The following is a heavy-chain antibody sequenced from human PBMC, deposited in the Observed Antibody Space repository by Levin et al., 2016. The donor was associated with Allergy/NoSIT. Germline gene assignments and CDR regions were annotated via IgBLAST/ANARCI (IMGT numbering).Heavy chain of an antibody. V-gene: IGHV3-11*06. CDR2: ISSSSSYT. CDR1: GFTFSDYY. CDR3: ARPLAEYYASGQDGFDI. J-gene: IGHJ3*02. Sequence: GGSLRLSCAASGFTFSDYYMSWIRQAPGKGLEWVSYISSSSSYTNYADSVKGRFTISRDNSKNTLYLQMNSLRVEDTAIYYCARPLAEYYASGQDGFDIWGQGTRVTVSS. D-gene: IGHD3-10*01.